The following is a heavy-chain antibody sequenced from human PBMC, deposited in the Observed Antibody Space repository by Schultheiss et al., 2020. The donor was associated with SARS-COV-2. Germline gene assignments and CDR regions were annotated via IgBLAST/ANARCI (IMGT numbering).Heavy chain of an antibody. Sequence: SETLSLTCAVYGGSFSGYYWSWIRQHPGKGLEWIGYIYYSGSTYYNPSLKSRVTISVDTSKNQFSLKLSSVTAADTAVYYCARDHFYYDAEHWFDPWGQGTLVTVSS. D-gene: IGHD3-22*01. CDR2: IYYSGST. CDR1: GGSFSGYY. CDR3: ARDHFYYDAEHWFDP. J-gene: IGHJ5*02. V-gene: IGHV4-31*11.